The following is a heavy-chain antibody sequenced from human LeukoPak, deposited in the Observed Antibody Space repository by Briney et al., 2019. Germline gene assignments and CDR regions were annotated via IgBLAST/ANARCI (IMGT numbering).Heavy chain of an antibody. J-gene: IGHJ4*02. CDR3: ARARGGGPYGYFDY. CDR2: IYSGGST. Sequence: GGSLRLSCAASGFTVSSNYMSWVRQAPGKGLEWVSVIYSGGSTYYADSVKGRFTISRHNSKNTLYPQMNSLRAEDTAVYYCARARGGGPYGYFDYWGQGTLVTVSS. V-gene: IGHV3-53*04. CDR1: GFTVSSNY. D-gene: IGHD3-16*01.